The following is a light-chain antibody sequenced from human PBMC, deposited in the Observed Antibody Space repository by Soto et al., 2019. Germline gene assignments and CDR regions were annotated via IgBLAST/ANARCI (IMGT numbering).Light chain of an antibody. CDR2: DAS. V-gene: IGKV3-11*01. CDR1: QSVSSY. J-gene: IGKJ2*01. CDR3: QQRSNWPPGYT. Sequence: EIVLTQSPANLSLSPGERATLSCRASQSVSSYLAWYQQKPGQAPRLLIYDASNRATGIPARFSGSGSGTDFTLTISSLDPEDFAVYYCQQRSNWPPGYTFGQGTKLEIK.